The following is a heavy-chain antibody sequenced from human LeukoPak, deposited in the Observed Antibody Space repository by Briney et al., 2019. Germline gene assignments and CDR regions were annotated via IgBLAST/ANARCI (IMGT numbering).Heavy chain of an antibody. D-gene: IGHD1-26*01. CDR3: ARVGGNYEGLIDY. J-gene: IGHJ4*02. Sequence: GASVKVSCKASGYTFTNFPIGWVRQAPGQGLEWMGWISAYNGYTKYAPSLQGRVIMTTDTSTSTAYMQLRSLRSDDTAMYYCARVGGNYEGLIDYWGQGTLVTVSS. CDR2: ISAYNGYT. V-gene: IGHV1-18*01. CDR1: GYTFTNFP.